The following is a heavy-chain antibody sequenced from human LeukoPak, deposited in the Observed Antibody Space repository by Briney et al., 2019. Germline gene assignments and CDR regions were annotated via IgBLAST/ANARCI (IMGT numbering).Heavy chain of an antibody. CDR3: ARGGRARGKGGYYYYYMDV. J-gene: IGHJ6*03. CDR2: MNPNSGNT. CDR1: GYTFTSYD. D-gene: IGHD1-26*01. Sequence: ASVKVSCKASGYTFTSYDINWVRQATGQGLEWMGWMNPNSGNTGYAQKFQGRVTMTRNTSISTAYMELSSLRSEDTAVYYCARGGRARGKGGYYYYYMDVWGKGITVTVSS. V-gene: IGHV1-8*01.